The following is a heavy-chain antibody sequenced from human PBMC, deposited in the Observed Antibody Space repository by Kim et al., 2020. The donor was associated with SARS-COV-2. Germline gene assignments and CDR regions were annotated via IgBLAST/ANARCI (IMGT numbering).Heavy chain of an antibody. V-gene: IGHV4-31*02. D-gene: IGHD3-22*01. J-gene: IGHJ4*02. CDR3: ARTRITMIVVVTHFDY. Sequence: SIKSRVTISVDTSKNPFSLKLSSVTAADAAVYYCARTRITMIVVVTHFDYWGQGTLVTVSS.